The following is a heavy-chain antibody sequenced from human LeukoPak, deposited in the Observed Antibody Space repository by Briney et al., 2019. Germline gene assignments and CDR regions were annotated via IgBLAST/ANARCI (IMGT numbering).Heavy chain of an antibody. CDR3: ARDFMYSITCAGC. D-gene: IGHD6-13*01. V-gene: IGHV3-7*01. Sequence: GGSLRLSCAAPGFTFSNYWMSWVRQAPGKGLEWVANIKQDGSEKYYVDSVKGRFTISRDNAKNSLYLQMNSLRAEDTAVYYCARDFMYSITCAGCWGQGILVAVSS. CDR2: IKQDGSEK. CDR1: GFTFSNYW. J-gene: IGHJ4*02.